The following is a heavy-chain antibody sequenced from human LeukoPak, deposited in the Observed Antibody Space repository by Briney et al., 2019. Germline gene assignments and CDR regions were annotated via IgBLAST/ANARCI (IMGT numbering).Heavy chain of an antibody. V-gene: IGHV3-73*01. CDR1: GLTFSGSA. CDR3: TRLFSGGSGYYFNGMDV. D-gene: IGHD3-10*01. CDR2: IRSKANTYAT. Sequence: GGSLQPSCAASGLTFSGSAMHWVRQASGKGLEWVGRIRSKANTYATVYAASVKGRFTISRDDSKNTAYLHMNSLKTEDTAVYYCTRLFSGGSGYYFNGMDVWGQGTTVTVSS. J-gene: IGHJ6*02.